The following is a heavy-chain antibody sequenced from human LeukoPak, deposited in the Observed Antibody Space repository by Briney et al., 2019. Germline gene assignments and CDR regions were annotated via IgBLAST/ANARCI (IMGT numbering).Heavy chain of an antibody. CDR1: GFTFSSYG. V-gene: IGHV3-30*02. CDR2: IRYDGSNK. CDR3: AKRVDIVATMGYPKQKAPTVTY. J-gene: IGHJ4*02. Sequence: GGPLRLSCAASGFTFSSYGMHWVRQAPGKGLEWVAFIRYDGSNKYYADSVKGRFTISRDNSKNTLYLQMNSLRAEDTAVYYCAKRVDIVATMGYPKQKAPTVTYWGQGTLVTVSS. D-gene: IGHD5-12*01.